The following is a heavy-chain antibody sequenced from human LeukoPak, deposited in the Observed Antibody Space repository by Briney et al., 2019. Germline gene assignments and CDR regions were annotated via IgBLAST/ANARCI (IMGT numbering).Heavy chain of an antibody. CDR2: IYPGDSGT. J-gene: IGHJ4*02. D-gene: IGHD6-19*01. CDR3: ARAVVYSSGWYGWY. Sequence: GESLKISCKGSGYRFTSYWIGWVRQVPGKGLEWMGIIYPGDSGTRYSPSFQGQVTISADKSISTAYLQWNSLKASDTAMYYCARAVVYSSGWYGWYWGQGTLVTVSS. CDR1: GYRFTSYW. V-gene: IGHV5-51*01.